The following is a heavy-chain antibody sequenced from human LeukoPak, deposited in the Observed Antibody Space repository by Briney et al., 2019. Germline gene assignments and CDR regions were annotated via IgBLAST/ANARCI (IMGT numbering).Heavy chain of an antibody. CDR2: FDPEDGET. CDR1: GYTLTEVS. CDR3: ATDLLTGGNY. V-gene: IGHV1-24*01. Sequence: GASVKVSCKVSGYTLTEVSMYWVRQPPGKGLEWMGTFDPEDGETFYAQKFQGRVTMTEDTSTDTAYMELSSLRSEDTAVYYCATDLLTGGNYWGQGTLVTVSS. D-gene: IGHD7-27*01. J-gene: IGHJ4*02.